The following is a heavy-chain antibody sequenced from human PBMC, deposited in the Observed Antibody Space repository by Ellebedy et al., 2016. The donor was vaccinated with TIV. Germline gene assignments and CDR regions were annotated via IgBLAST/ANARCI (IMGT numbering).Heavy chain of an antibody. CDR1: GFTFSSYA. D-gene: IGHD3-3*01. V-gene: IGHV3-7*01. Sequence: GESLKISCAASGFTFSSYAMSWVRQAPGKGLEWVAHIKTDGSEPYYVDSVKGRFTISRENAKNALFLQMDVLRVDDSAVYYCVGFGVFNLWGQGAPVTVSS. CDR2: IKTDGSEP. CDR3: VGFGVFNL. J-gene: IGHJ5*02.